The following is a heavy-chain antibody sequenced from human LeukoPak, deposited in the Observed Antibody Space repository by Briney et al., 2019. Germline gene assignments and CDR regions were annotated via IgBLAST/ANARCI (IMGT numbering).Heavy chain of an antibody. CDR2: IYYSGST. Sequence: PSETLSLTCTVSGGSISSGDYYWSWIRQPPGKGLEWIGHIYYSGSTYYNPSLKSRVTISVDTSKNQFSLKLSSVTAADTAVYYCARDVGVVGTNFDHWGQGTLVTVSS. D-gene: IGHD6-13*01. V-gene: IGHV4-30-4*01. J-gene: IGHJ4*02. CDR3: ARDVGVVGTNFDH. CDR1: GGSISSGDYY.